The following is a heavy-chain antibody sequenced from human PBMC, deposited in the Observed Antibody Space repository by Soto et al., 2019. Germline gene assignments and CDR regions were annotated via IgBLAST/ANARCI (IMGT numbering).Heavy chain of an antibody. D-gene: IGHD6-13*01. CDR1: GGTFSSYA. Sequence: QVQLVQSGAEVKKPGSTVKVSCKASGGTFSSYAISWVRQAPGQGLEWMGGIIPIFGTAKYAQKFQDRVTIIADESTSTAYMELSSLRSEDTAVYYCARAYDRSWYGPHYFDYWGQGTLVTVSS. V-gene: IGHV1-69*12. CDR3: ARAYDRSWYGPHYFDY. J-gene: IGHJ4*02. CDR2: IIPIFGTA.